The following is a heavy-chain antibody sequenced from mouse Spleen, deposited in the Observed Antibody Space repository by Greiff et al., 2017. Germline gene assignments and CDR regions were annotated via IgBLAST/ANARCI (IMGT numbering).Heavy chain of an antibody. J-gene: IGHJ4*01. V-gene: IGHV5-9-3*01. Sequence: EVQLVESGGGLVKLGGSLKLSCAASGFTFSSYAMSWVRQTPEKRLEWVATISSGGGNTYYPDSVKGRFTISRDNAKNTLYLQMSSLKSEDTAMYYCARHRDGSSLYAMDYWGQGTSVTVSS. D-gene: IGHD1-1*01. CDR2: ISSGGGNT. CDR3: ARHRDGSSLYAMDY. CDR1: GFTFSSYA.